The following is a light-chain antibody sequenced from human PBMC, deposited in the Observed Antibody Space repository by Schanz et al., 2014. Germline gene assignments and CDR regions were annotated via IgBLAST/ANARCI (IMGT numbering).Light chain of an antibody. V-gene: IGLV2-18*02. J-gene: IGLJ3*02. CDR2: EVS. Sequence: QSALTQPPSVSGSPGQSVTISCTGTSSDVGNYNRVSWYQQPPGTAPKLMIYEVSNRPSGVPDRFSGSKSGNTASLTISGLQAEDEADYYCSSYTSSSNWVFGGGTKLTVL. CDR1: SSDVGNYNR. CDR3: SSYTSSSNWV.